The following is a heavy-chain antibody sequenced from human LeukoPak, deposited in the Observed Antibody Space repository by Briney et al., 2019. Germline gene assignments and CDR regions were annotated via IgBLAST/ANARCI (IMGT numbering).Heavy chain of an antibody. D-gene: IGHD5-12*01. CDR2: ISGSGNNT. V-gene: IGHV3-23*01. Sequence: GGSLRLSCAASEFTFSSYAMSWVRQAPGKGLEWVSGISGSGNNTYYADSVKGRFTISRDNSKNTLYLQMNSLRAEDTAVYYCAKGDVDIVATIGLHFDYWGQGTLVTVSS. J-gene: IGHJ4*02. CDR1: EFTFSSYA. CDR3: AKGDVDIVATIGLHFDY.